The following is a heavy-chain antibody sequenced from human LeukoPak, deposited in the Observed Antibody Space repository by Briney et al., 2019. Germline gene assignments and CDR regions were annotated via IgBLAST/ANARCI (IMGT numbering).Heavy chain of an antibody. CDR2: ISYDGGDQ. V-gene: IGHV3-33*08. Sequence: GGSLRLSCAASGFTFSSYGMHWVRQAPGKGLEWVAVISYDGGDQYYADSVKGRFTVSRDNSKNTLYLQMNSLRADDTAVYYCADITWTRGQSFDNWGQGTLVTVSA. CDR1: GFTFSSYG. J-gene: IGHJ4*02. CDR3: ADITWTRGQSFDN. D-gene: IGHD2-15*01.